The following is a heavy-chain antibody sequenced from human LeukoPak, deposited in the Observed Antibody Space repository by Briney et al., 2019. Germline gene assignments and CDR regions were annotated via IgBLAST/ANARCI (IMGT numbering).Heavy chain of an antibody. Sequence: SETLSLTCTVSGGSISSYYWSWIRQPAGKGLEWIGRIYTSGSINYNPSLKSRVTMSVDTSKNQFSLKLSSVTAADTAVYYCARVVTLTTANWFDPWGQGTLVTVSS. D-gene: IGHD4-17*01. CDR2: IYTSGSI. CDR3: ARVVTLTTANWFDP. V-gene: IGHV4-4*07. J-gene: IGHJ5*02. CDR1: GGSISSYY.